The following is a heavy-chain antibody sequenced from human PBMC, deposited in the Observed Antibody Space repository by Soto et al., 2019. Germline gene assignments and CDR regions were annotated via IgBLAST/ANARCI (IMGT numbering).Heavy chain of an antibody. V-gene: IGHV4-4*07. CDR3: VREGDYSDNNGYPLFDY. CDR1: GASMSNYY. D-gene: IGHD3-22*01. Sequence: QVQLQESGPGLLKPSETLSLTCTVSGASMSNYYWSWIRQPAGKGLEWIGRIFGSGETYYNPSLKSRVILSVDLSKSQFSLELTSVTAADMAVYFCVREGDYSDNNGYPLFDYWGQGTLVTVSP. CDR2: IFGSGET. J-gene: IGHJ4*02.